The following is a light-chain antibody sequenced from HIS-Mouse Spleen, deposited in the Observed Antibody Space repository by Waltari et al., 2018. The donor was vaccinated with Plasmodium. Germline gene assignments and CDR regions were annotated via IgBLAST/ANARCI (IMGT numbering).Light chain of an antibody. CDR3: YSTDSSGNHRV. Sequence: SYELTQPPSVSVSPGQTARITCSGDALPKKYASWYQQKSGQAPLLVIDEDSKRPSGIPERFSGSSSGTMATLTISGAQVEDEADYYCYSTDSSGNHRVFGGGTKLTVL. V-gene: IGLV3-10*01. CDR1: ALPKKY. CDR2: EDS. J-gene: IGLJ3*02.